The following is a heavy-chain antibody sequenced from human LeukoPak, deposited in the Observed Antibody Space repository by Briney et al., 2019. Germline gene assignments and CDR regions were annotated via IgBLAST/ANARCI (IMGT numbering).Heavy chain of an antibody. Sequence: ASVKVSCKASGFTFTSSAMQWVRQARGQRLEWIGWIVVGSGNTNYAQKFQERVTITRDMSTSTAYMELSSLRSEDTAVYYCAAVVRYCSGGSCYSRPFDYWGQGTLVTVSS. CDR1: GFTFTSSA. CDR3: AAVVRYCSGGSCYSRPFDY. CDR2: IVVGSGNT. V-gene: IGHV1-58*02. J-gene: IGHJ4*02. D-gene: IGHD2-15*01.